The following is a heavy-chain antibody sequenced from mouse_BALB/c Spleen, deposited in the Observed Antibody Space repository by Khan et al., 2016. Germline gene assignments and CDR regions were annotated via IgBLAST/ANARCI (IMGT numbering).Heavy chain of an antibody. J-gene: IGHJ2*01. D-gene: IGHD1-1*01. CDR2: ISYDGSN. Sequence: EVQLQESGPGLVKPSQSLSLTCSVTGYSITSGYYWNWIRQFPGNKLEWMGYISYDGSNNYNPSLKNRFSITRDTSRNQFFLKLNSVITEDTATYYCARWDFGSRRYYFDYWGQGTTLTVSS. CDR1: GYSITSGYY. V-gene: IGHV3-6*02. CDR3: ARWDFGSRRYYFDY.